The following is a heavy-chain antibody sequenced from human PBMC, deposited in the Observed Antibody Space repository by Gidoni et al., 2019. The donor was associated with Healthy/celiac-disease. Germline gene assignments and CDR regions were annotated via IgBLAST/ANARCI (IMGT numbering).Heavy chain of an antibody. V-gene: IGHV3-30*02. CDR1: GFTFSSYG. J-gene: IGHJ4*02. CDR2: IRYDGSNK. CDR3: AKDFTGYSSSWYFGY. Sequence: QVQLVESGGGVVQPGGSLRLSCAASGFTFSSYGMHWVRQAPGKGLEWVAFIRYDGSNKYYADSVKGRFTISRDNSKNTLYLQMNSLRAEDTAVYYCAKDFTGYSSSWYFGYWGQGTLVTVSS. D-gene: IGHD6-13*01.